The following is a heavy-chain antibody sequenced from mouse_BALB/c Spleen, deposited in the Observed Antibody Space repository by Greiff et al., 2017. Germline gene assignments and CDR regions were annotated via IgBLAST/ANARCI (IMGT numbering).Heavy chain of an antibody. CDR3: ARGGNYGGYMDY. V-gene: IGHV2-9*02. Sequence: QVQLVESGPGLVAPSQSLSITCTVSGFSLTSYGVHWVRQPPGKGLEWLGVIWAGGSTNYNSALMSRLSISKDNSKSQVFLKMNSLQTDDTAMYYCARGGNYGGYMDYWGQGTSVTVSS. D-gene: IGHD2-1*01. CDR1: GFSLTSYG. J-gene: IGHJ4*01. CDR2: IWAGGST.